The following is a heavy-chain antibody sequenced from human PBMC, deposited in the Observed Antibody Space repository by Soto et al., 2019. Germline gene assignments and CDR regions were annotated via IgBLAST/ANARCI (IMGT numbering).Heavy chain of an antibody. CDR2: ISAYNGNT. CDR1: GYTFTSYG. Sequence: QVQLVQSGAEVKKPGASVKVSCKASGYTFTSYGISWVRQAPGQGLEWMGWISAYNGNTNYAQKLQGRVTMTTDTSTSTADMELRSLRSDDTAVYYCARILGYCSGGSCYTYYYYYYGMDVWGQGTTVTVSS. D-gene: IGHD2-15*01. V-gene: IGHV1-18*01. J-gene: IGHJ6*02. CDR3: ARILGYCSGGSCYTYYYYYYGMDV.